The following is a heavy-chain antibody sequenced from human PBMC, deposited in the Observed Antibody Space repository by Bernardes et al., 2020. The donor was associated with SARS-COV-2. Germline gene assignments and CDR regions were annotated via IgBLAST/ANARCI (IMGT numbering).Heavy chain of an antibody. V-gene: IGHV4-34*01. Sequence: SETLSLTCAVYGGSFSGYYWSWIRQPPGKGLEWIGEINHSGSTNYNPSLKSRVTISVDTSKNQFSLKLSSVTAADTAVYYCAKDRDPTTVTTDFDYWGQGTLVTVSS. CDR2: INHSGST. D-gene: IGHD4-17*01. CDR1: GGSFSGYY. J-gene: IGHJ4*02. CDR3: AKDRDPTTVTTDFDY.